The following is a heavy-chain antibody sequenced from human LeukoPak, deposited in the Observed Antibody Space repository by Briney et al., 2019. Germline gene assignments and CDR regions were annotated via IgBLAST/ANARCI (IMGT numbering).Heavy chain of an antibody. Sequence: PGGSLRLSCAASGFTFRLYSMNWVRQAPGKGLEWLSCISGLNTMYYADSVKGRFTISRDNAKNSLYLQMNNLRVEDTAVYYCARGRDTVVVLGATAYDFWGQGTLVTVSS. CDR2: ISGLNTM. CDR1: GFTFRLYS. D-gene: IGHD2-15*01. J-gene: IGHJ4*02. CDR3: ARGRDTVVVLGATAYDF. V-gene: IGHV3-48*01.